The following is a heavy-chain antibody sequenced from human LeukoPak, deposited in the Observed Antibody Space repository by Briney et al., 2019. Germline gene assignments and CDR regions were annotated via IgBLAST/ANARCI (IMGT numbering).Heavy chain of an antibody. CDR3: ARQYRVTTSSYYGLDV. CDR2: IYSSGCA. Sequence: SETLSLTCGVSGGSMSSYYWSWIRQPPGKGLEWIGYIYSSGCANYNPSLKSRVTISIDTSKNQFSLTVKSVTAADTAVYYCARQYRVTTSSYYGLDVWGRGTAVTVSS. D-gene: IGHD1-14*01. CDR1: GGSMSSYY. J-gene: IGHJ6*02. V-gene: IGHV4-59*08.